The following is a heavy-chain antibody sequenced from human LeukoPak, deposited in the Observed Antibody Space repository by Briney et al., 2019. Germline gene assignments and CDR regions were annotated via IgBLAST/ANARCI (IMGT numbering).Heavy chain of an antibody. Sequence: SETQSLTCTVSGGSISSSSYYWGWIRQPPGKGLEWIGSIYYSGSTYYNPSLKSRVTISVDTSKNQFSLKLSSVTAADTAVYYCARYIRGGSNYWGQGTLVTVSS. CDR3: ARYIRGGSNY. D-gene: IGHD1-14*01. V-gene: IGHV4-39*07. CDR2: IYYSGST. J-gene: IGHJ4*02. CDR1: GGSISSSSYY.